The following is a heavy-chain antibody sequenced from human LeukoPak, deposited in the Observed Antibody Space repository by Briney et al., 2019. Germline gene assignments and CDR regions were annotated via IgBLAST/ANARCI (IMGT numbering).Heavy chain of an antibody. CDR2: ISGSGGGT. CDR3: AKDTRRSGYYDY. Sequence: GGSLRLSCAASGFTFSSYAMSWVRQAPGKGLEWVSAISGSGGGTYYADSVKGRFTISRDNSKNTLYLQMNSLRAEDTAVYYCAKDTRRSGYYDYWGQGTLVTVSS. D-gene: IGHD3-22*01. V-gene: IGHV3-23*01. CDR1: GFTFSSYA. J-gene: IGHJ4*02.